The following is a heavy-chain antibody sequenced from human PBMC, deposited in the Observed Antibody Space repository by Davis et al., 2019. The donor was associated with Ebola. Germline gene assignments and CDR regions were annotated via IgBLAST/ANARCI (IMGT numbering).Heavy chain of an antibody. V-gene: IGHV3-23*01. J-gene: IGHJ4*02. Sequence: LSLTCAASGFTFSSYAMSWVRQAPGKGLKWVSAMSGSGGSTYYADSVKGRFTISRDNSKNTLYLQMNSLRAEDTAVYYYAKNRSQYYDFWSGTFDYWGQGTPVTVSS. CDR3: AKNRSQYYDFWSGTFDY. CDR1: GFTFSSYA. D-gene: IGHD3-3*01. CDR2: MSGSGGST.